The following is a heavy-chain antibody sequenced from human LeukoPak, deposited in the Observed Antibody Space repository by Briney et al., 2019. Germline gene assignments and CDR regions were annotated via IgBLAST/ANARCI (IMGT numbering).Heavy chain of an antibody. CDR3: VRVVRRAAAHAGNWFDP. D-gene: IGHD6-13*01. J-gene: IGHJ5*02. CDR2: INPNTGGT. V-gene: IGHV1-2*02. Sequence: ASVKVSCKASGYTFTDYYMHWVRQAPGQGLEWMGWINPNTGGTDYIQKFQGRVTVTRDTSISTAYMELNSLRSDDTAVYYCVRVVRRAAAHAGNWFDPWGQGTLVTVSS. CDR1: GYTFTDYY.